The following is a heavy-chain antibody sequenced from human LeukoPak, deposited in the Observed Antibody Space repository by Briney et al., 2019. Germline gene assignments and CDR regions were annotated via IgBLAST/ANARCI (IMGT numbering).Heavy chain of an antibody. CDR1: GGSISSSRYY. Sequence: SETLSLTCTVSGGSISSSRYYWGWIRQPPGKGLEWIGNIYYSGNTYYNPSLKSRLTISVDTSKNQFSLKLSSVTAADTAVYYCARAVVVVVITDGPYYFDYWGQGTLVTVSS. J-gene: IGHJ4*02. V-gene: IGHV4-39*07. CDR2: IYYSGNT. D-gene: IGHD3-22*01. CDR3: ARAVVVVVITDGPYYFDY.